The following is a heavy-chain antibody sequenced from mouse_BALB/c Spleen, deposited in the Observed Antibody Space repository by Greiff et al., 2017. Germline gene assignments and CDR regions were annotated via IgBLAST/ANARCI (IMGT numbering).Heavy chain of an antibody. Sequence: EVMLVESGGGLVKPGGSLKLSCAASGFTFSSYAMSWVRQTPEKRLEWVASISSGGSTYYPDSVKGRFTISRDNARNILYLQMSSLRSEDTAMYYCARGSYYYGSSYYFDYWGQGTTLTVSS. D-gene: IGHD1-1*01. J-gene: IGHJ2*01. CDR1: GFTFSSYA. V-gene: IGHV5-6-5*01. CDR2: ISSGGST. CDR3: ARGSYYYGSSYYFDY.